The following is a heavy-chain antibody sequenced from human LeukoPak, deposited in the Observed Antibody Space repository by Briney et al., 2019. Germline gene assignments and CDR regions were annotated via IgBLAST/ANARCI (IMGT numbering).Heavy chain of an antibody. J-gene: IGHJ4*02. D-gene: IGHD6-19*01. CDR1: EYTFTSYY. CDR2: IYPGDSDSDT. V-gene: IGHV5-51*01. CDR3: ARHSSGQNFDY. Sequence: GESLQISCKGSEYTFTSYYIGWVRQMPGKGLEWMGIIYPGDSDSDTRYSPSFQGQVTISADTSISTAYLQWSSLKASDTAMYYCARHSSGQNFDYWGQGTLVTVSS.